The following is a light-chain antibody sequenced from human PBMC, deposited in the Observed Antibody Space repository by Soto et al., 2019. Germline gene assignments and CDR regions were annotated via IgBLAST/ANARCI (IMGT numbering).Light chain of an antibody. CDR2: GAS. V-gene: IGKV3-20*01. CDR3: QHYTSAFRT. CDR1: QSVSSNY. Sequence: EIVLTKSPGTLTLSPGERATLSCRASQSVSSNYLAWYQQKPGQPPRLLIYGASSRATGIPDRFSGSGSGTDLTLTISRLEPEDFAVYYCQHYTSAFRTFGQGTNVEMK. J-gene: IGKJ1*01.